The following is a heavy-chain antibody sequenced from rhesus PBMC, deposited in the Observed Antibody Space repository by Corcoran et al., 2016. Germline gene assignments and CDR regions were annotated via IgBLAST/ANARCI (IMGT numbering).Heavy chain of an antibody. J-gene: IGHJ4*01. CDR1: GGSISGGYG. CDR3: AREIAAAGPGSVDY. V-gene: IGHV4S7*01. D-gene: IGHD6S26*01. Sequence: QLQLQESGPGLVKPSETLSLTCAVAGGSISGGYGWSWIRQPPGKGLEWIVHIFGSIGSTYYNPSLIGRLTITTDASKIQFSLKLSSVTAADRAVYYCAREIAAAGPGSVDYWGQGVLVTVSS. CDR2: IFGSIGST.